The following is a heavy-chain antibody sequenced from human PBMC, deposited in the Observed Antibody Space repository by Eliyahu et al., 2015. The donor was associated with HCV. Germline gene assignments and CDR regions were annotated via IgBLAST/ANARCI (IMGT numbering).Heavy chain of an antibody. V-gene: IGHV3-30*18. Sequence: QVQVVESGGGVVQPGTSLRLSCAASGFSFSTYGMHWVRQAPGKGLEWVAVISEDESYTYYADSVKGRFTIARDDSKNALYLQMNSLREEDTAIYYCAKAHSSSRLQRYFFGLDVWGQGTTVTVSS. CDR3: AKAHSSSRLQRYFFGLDV. D-gene: IGHD6-13*01. CDR1: GFSFSTYG. CDR2: ISEDESYT. J-gene: IGHJ6*02.